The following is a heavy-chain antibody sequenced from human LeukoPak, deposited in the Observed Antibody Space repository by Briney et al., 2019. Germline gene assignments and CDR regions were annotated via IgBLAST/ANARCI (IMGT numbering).Heavy chain of an antibody. CDR1: GFTFTTYW. D-gene: IGHD5-18*01. Sequence: GGSLRLSCAASGFTFTTYWMHWVRQAPGKGLVWVSRINTDGSSTNYADSVKGRFTISRDNAKNTLYLQMNSLRGEDTAVYYCASTTMAIPGDYWGQGTLVTVSS. CDR3: ASTTMAIPGDY. CDR2: INTDGSST. J-gene: IGHJ4*02. V-gene: IGHV3-74*01.